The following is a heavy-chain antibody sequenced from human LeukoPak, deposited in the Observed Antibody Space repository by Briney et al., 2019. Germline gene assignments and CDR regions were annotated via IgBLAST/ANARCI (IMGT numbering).Heavy chain of an antibody. Sequence: PSQTLSLTCTVSGGSISSGSYYWSWIRQPAGKGLEWIGRIYTSGSTNYNPSLESRVTISVDTSKNQFSLKLSSVTAADTAVYYCARWVRALQLADYWGQGTLVTVSS. V-gene: IGHV4-61*02. D-gene: IGHD6-13*01. CDR2: IYTSGST. CDR3: ARWVRALQLADY. CDR1: GGSISSGSYY. J-gene: IGHJ4*02.